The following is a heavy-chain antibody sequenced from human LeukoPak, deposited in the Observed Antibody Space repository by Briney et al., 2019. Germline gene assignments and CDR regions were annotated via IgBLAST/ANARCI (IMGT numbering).Heavy chain of an antibody. D-gene: IGHD5-18*01. CDR2: ISSSSSDI. CDR1: GFGFSSYS. Sequence: GGSLRLSCATSGFGFSSYSMNWVRQAPGKGLEWVSSISSSSSDIYYADSLKGRFTISRDNAKNSLYLQMDSLRAEDTAVYYCAKDQKRGYSYGYLFYYYYMDVWGKGTTVTISS. J-gene: IGHJ6*03. V-gene: IGHV3-21*01. CDR3: AKDQKRGYSYGYLFYYYYMDV.